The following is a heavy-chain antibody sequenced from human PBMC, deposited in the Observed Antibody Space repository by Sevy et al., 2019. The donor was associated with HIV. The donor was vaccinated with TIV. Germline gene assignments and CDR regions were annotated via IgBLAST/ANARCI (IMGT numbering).Heavy chain of an antibody. D-gene: IGHD3-3*01. Sequence: GGSLRLSCAASGFTFSSYWMSWVRQAPGKGLEWVANIKQDGSEKYYVDSVKGRFTISRDNAKNSRYLQMNSLRAEDTAVYYCARVLNLRGSYYDFWSGYFHYYYGMDVWGQGTTVTVSS. CDR1: GFTFSSYW. CDR2: IKQDGSEK. CDR3: ARVLNLRGSYYDFWSGYFHYYYGMDV. V-gene: IGHV3-7*01. J-gene: IGHJ6*02.